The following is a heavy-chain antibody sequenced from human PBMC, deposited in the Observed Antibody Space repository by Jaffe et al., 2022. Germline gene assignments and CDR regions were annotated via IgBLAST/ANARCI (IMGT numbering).Heavy chain of an antibody. D-gene: IGHD4-17*01. J-gene: IGHJ4*02. CDR2: ISGTGGST. CDR3: ANSPYSTVTTSFDY. Sequence: EVQLLESGGDLVQPGGSLRLSCAASGFTFSDYAMSWVRQAPGKGLEWVSAISGTGGSTYYADSVKDRFTISRDNSKNTLYLQMNSLRAEDTAVYYCANSPYSTVTTSFDYWGQGTLVTVSS. CDR1: GFTFSDYA. V-gene: IGHV3-23*01.